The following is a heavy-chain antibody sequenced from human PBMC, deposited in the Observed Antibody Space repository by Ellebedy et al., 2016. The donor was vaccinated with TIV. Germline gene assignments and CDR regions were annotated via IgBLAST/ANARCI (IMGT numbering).Heavy chain of an antibody. V-gene: IGHV3-48*03. CDR1: GFTFSSYE. CDR2: ISSSGSTI. J-gene: IGHJ4*02. CDR3: ARERKLGPFDY. Sequence: GESLKISCAASGFTFSSYEMNWVRQAPGKGLEWVSYISSSGSTIYYADSVKGRFTISRDNSKNKLYLQMNSLRAEDTAVYYCARERKLGPFDYWGQGTLVTVSS. D-gene: IGHD1-26*01.